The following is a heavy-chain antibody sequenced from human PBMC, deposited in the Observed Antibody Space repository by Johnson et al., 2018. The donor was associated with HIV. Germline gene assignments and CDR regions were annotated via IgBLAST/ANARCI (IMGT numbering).Heavy chain of an antibody. D-gene: IGHD6-13*01. J-gene: IGHJ3*02. Sequence: VQLVESGGGVVRPGGSLRPSCAASGFNFADYGMGWVRQAPGKGVEWVSGINWNGGSRGYADSVKGRLTLSRDNAKNSLYLQMNSLRAEDTAVYYCARSSSTAAPGRDAFDIWGQGTMVTVSS. CDR3: ARSSSTAAPGRDAFDI. V-gene: IGHV3-20*04. CDR1: GFNFADYG. CDR2: INWNGGSR.